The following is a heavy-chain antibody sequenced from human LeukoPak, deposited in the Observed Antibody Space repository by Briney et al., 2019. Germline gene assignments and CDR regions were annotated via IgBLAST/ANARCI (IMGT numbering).Heavy chain of an antibody. CDR3: AREGGLRYFDWLSQKPFDY. Sequence: HAGGSLRLSCAASGFTFSSYWMHWVRQAPGEGLVRVSRINRDGSSTSYAPSVKGRFTISRDNAKNTLYLQMNSLRAEDTAVYYCAREGGLRYFDWLSQKPFDYWGQGTLVTVSS. J-gene: IGHJ4*02. CDR2: INRDGSST. V-gene: IGHV3-74*01. CDR1: GFTFSSYW. D-gene: IGHD3-9*01.